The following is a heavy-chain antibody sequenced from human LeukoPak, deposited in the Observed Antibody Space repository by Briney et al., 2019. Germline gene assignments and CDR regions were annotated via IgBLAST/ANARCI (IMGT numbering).Heavy chain of an antibody. CDR3: TTLKDIVVVVAATPDYYYYMDV. V-gene: IGHV3-15*01. Sequence: GSLRLSCAASGFTFSNAWMSWVRQAPGKGLEWVGRIKSKTDGGTTDYAAPVKGRFTISRDDSKNTVYLQMNSLKTEDTAVYYCTTLKDIVVVVAATPDYYYYMDVWGKGTTVTVSS. J-gene: IGHJ6*03. CDR2: IKSKTDGGTT. CDR1: GFTFSNAW. D-gene: IGHD2-15*01.